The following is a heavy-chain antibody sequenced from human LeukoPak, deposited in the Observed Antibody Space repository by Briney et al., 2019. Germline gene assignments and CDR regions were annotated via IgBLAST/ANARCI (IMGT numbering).Heavy chain of an antibody. Sequence: GSLRLSCAASGFTFSSYGMHWVRQAPGKGLEWVAVIWYDGSNKYYADSVKGRFTISRDNSKNTLYLQMNSLRAEDTAVYYCARGGDGYTDWYFDLWGRGTLVTVSS. V-gene: IGHV3-33*01. CDR2: IWYDGSNK. D-gene: IGHD5-24*01. J-gene: IGHJ2*01. CDR1: GFTFSSYG. CDR3: ARGGDGYTDWYFDL.